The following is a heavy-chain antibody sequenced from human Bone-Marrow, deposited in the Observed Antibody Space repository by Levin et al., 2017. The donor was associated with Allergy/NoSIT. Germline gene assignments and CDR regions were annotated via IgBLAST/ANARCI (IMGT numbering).Heavy chain of an antibody. CDR1: GFTVSSNY. V-gene: IGHV3-53*01. J-gene: IGHJ4*02. CDR2: LYSDGNT. D-gene: IGHD5-18*01. CDR3: VRPSGHLWAPGH. Sequence: PGGSLRLSCAASGFTVSSNYMSWVRQAPEKGLEWVSILYSDGNTNYAGSVKGRFTISSDSSKNTLYLQMNSLRAEDTAVYYCVRPSGHLWAPGHWGQGTLVTVSS.